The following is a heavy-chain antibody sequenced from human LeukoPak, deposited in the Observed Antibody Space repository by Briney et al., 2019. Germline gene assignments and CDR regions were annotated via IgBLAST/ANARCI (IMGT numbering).Heavy chain of an antibody. J-gene: IGHJ4*02. CDR1: GFTFNTYG. CDR2: IWYDGSQK. V-gene: IGHV3-33*01. Sequence: GGSLRLSCVASGFTFNTYGMHWIRQAPGKGLEWVAVIWYDGSQKHYADSVNGRFTISRDDSKNTLFLQMSGLRDDDTAMYYCAGAYSAGWFSYWGQGTPVIVSS. D-gene: IGHD6-19*01. CDR3: AGAYSAGWFSY.